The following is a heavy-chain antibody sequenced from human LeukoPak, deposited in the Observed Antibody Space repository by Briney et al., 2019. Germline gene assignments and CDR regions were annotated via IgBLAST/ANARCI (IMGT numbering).Heavy chain of an antibody. Sequence: GGSLRLSCAASGFTFSSYWMSWVRQAPGKGLEWVANIKQDGSEKYYVDSVKGRFTISRDNAKNSLYLQMNSLRAEDTAVYYCARVGYYGSGRSLNYYYGMDVWGQGTTVTVSS. V-gene: IGHV3-7*01. CDR3: ARVGYYGSGRSLNYYYGMDV. CDR2: IKQDGSEK. J-gene: IGHJ6*02. D-gene: IGHD3-10*01. CDR1: GFTFSSYW.